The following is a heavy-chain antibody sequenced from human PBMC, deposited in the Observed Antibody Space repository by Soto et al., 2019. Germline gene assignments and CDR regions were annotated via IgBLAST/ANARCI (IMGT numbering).Heavy chain of an antibody. V-gene: IGHV3-48*03. CDR1: GFTFSSSE. Sequence: EVQLVESGGGLVQPGGSLSLSCAVSGFTFSSSEMYWVRQPPGKGLEWISYIHPSGQPIFYADSVKGRFTISRDNANTSLFLQMNSLRAEDTAVYYCARRASRWGQGTMVSVSS. J-gene: IGHJ3*01. CDR2: IHPSGQPI. CDR3: ARRASR.